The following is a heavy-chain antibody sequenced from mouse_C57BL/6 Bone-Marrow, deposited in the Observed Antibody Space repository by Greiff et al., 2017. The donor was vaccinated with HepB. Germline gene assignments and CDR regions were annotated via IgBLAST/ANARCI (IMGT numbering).Heavy chain of an antibody. D-gene: IGHD2-3*01. V-gene: IGHV5-9-1*02. CDR3: TRDGRDYFDY. CDR2: ISSGGDYI. Sequence: EVQGVESGEGLVKPGGSLKLFCAASGFTFSSYAMSWVRQTPEKRLEWVAYISSGGDYIYYADTVKGRFTISRDNARNTLYLQMSSLKSEDTALYYCTRDGRDYFDYWGQGTTLTVSS. CDR1: GFTFSSYA. J-gene: IGHJ2*01.